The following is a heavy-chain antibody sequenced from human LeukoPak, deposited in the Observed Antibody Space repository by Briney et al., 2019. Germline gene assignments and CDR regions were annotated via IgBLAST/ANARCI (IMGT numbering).Heavy chain of an antibody. D-gene: IGHD3-10*01. J-gene: IGHJ4*02. CDR1: WFTGSNNF. Sequence: GSLRLSFAAPWFTGSNNFMSLGRPAPGKGVEVVSVIYSGGSTYYADSVKGRFTISRHNSKNTLYLQMNSLRAEDTAVYYCARVSTYGSAYYFDYWGQGTLVTVSS. CDR3: ARVSTYGSAYYFDY. V-gene: IGHV3-53*04. CDR2: IYSGGST.